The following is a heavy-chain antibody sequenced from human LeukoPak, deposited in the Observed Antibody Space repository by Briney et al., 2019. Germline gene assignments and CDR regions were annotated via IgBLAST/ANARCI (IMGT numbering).Heavy chain of an antibody. D-gene: IGHD3-3*01. J-gene: IGHJ6*03. Sequence: SVKVSCKASGGTFSSYAISWVRQAPGQGLEWMGRIIPIFGTANYAQKFQGRVTITADKSTSTAYMELSSLRSEDTAVYYCARGVRTFGVVRGYYYYYMDVWGKGTTVTVSS. CDR1: GGTFSSYA. CDR2: IIPIFGTA. V-gene: IGHV1-69*06. CDR3: ARGVRTFGVVRGYYYYYMDV.